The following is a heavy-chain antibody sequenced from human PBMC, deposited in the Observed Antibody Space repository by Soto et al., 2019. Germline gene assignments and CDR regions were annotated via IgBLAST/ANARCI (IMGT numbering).Heavy chain of an antibody. J-gene: IGHJ4*02. Sequence: ASVKVSCKASGYTFTSYGISWVRQAPGQGLEWMGWISAYNGNTNYAQKLQGRVTITRDMSTSTAYMELSGLRSEDTAVYYCGADVGGYIYGLGKYWGQGTLVTVSS. CDR1: GYTFTSYG. CDR3: GADVGGYIYGLGKY. V-gene: IGHV1-18*01. D-gene: IGHD5-18*01. CDR2: ISAYNGNT.